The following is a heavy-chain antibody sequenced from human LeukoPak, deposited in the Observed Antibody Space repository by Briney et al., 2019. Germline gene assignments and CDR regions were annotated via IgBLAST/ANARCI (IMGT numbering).Heavy chain of an antibody. Sequence: SETLSLTCTVSGGSISNYYWSWIRQPPGKGLEWIGYIYYSGSTNYNPSLKSRVTISVDTSKNQFSLKLNSMTAADTAVYYCARWGSGSYHFFDYWGQGTLVTVSS. D-gene: IGHD1-26*01. CDR1: GGSISNYY. CDR3: ARWGSGSYHFFDY. J-gene: IGHJ4*02. CDR2: IYYSGST. V-gene: IGHV4-59*01.